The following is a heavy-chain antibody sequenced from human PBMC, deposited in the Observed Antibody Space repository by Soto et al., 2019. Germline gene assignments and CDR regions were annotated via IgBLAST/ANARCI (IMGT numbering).Heavy chain of an antibody. Sequence: QVQLVQSGAELRKPGSSVRVSCKASGGSFNRHTISWVRQAPGQGLEWMGGIIPIFGTANHAQKLQGRVTIIADESTSTVYMELSSLRSDDTAIYYCARGWGYDSTDYYYAYWGQGTLVIVSS. D-gene: IGHD3-22*01. CDR2: IIPIFGTA. V-gene: IGHV1-69*01. CDR3: ARGWGYDSTDYYYAY. CDR1: GGSFNRHT. J-gene: IGHJ4*02.